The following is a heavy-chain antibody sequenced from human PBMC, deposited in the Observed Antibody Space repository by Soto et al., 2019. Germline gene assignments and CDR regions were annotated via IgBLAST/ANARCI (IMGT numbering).Heavy chain of an antibody. J-gene: IGHJ5*02. CDR1: GYTLTELS. CDR2: FDPEDGET. CDR3: ATNSPTYYYDSSGYYYWFDP. V-gene: IGHV1-24*01. Sequence: GASVKVSCKVSGYTLTELSMHWVRQAPGKGLEWMGGFDPEDGETIYAQKFQGRVTMTEDTSTDTAYMELSSLRSEDTAVYYCATNSPTYYYDSSGYYYWFDPWGQGTLVTVSS. D-gene: IGHD3-22*01.